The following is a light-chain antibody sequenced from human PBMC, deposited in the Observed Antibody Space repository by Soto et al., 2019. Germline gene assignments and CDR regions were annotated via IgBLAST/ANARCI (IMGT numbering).Light chain of an antibody. CDR3: QQYCSSPLT. Sequence: ETVLTQSPGTLSLSPGEGATLSCRASQTVKNDYLAWYQQRRGLPPRLLIFGASGRATGIPDRFSGSGSGTYFTLTITRLEPEDFAVYYCQQYCSSPLTFGGGTKVETK. CDR2: GAS. V-gene: IGKV3-20*01. J-gene: IGKJ4*01. CDR1: QTVKNDY.